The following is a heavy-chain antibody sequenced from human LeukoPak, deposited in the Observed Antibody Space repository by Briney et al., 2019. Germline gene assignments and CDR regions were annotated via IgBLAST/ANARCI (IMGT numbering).Heavy chain of an antibody. V-gene: IGHV1-2*02. Sequence: GASVTVSCKASGYTFTGYYMHWVRQAPGQGLEWMGWINPNSGGTNYAQKFQGRVTMTRDTSISTAYMELSRLRSDDTAVYYCARFVAVAANPKFDYWGQGTLVTVSS. D-gene: IGHD6-19*01. CDR1: GYTFTGYY. CDR2: INPNSGGT. CDR3: ARFVAVAANPKFDY. J-gene: IGHJ4*02.